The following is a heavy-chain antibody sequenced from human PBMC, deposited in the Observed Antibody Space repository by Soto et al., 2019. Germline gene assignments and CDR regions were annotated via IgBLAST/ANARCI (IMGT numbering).Heavy chain of an antibody. V-gene: IGHV5-51*01. CDR1: GYSFTSYW. J-gene: IGHJ6*02. CDR2: IYPGDSDT. D-gene: IGHD6-25*01. CDR3: ARWRYLTLGADYYGMDV. Sequence: GESLKISCKGSGYSFTSYWIGWVRQMPGKGLEWMGIIYPGDSDTRYSPSFQGQVTISADKSISTAYLQWSSLKASDTAMYYCARWRYLTLGADYYGMDVWGQGTTVTVSS.